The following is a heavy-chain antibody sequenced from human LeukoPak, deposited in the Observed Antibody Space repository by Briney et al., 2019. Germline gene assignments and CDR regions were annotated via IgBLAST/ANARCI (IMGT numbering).Heavy chain of an antibody. CDR3: ARDYVGATSP. V-gene: IGHV3-48*04. J-gene: IGHJ5*02. CDR1: GFTFSSYS. Sequence: GGSLRLSCAASGFTFSSYSMNWVRQAPGKGLEWVSYISSSSSTICYADSVKGRFTISRDNAKNSLYLQMNSLRAEDTAVYYCARDYVGATSPWGQGTLVTVSS. CDR2: ISSSSSTI. D-gene: IGHD1-26*01.